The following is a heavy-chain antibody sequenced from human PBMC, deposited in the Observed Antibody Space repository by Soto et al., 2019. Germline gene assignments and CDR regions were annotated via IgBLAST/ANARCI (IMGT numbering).Heavy chain of an antibody. D-gene: IGHD2-8*02. J-gene: IGHJ4*02. CDR3: ARDKITGLFDY. V-gene: IGHV4-34*01. CDR2: INHSGST. CDR1: GGSFSGYY. Sequence: QVQLQQWGAGLLKPSETLSLTCAVYGGSFSGYYWTWIRQPPGTGLEWIGEINHSGSTNYNPSLKRRVTISADTSKNQCSLKLPSVTAADAAVYYWARDKITGLFDYWGQGTLVTVSS.